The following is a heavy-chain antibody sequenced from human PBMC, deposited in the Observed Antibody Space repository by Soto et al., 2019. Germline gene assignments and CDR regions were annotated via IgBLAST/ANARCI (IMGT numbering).Heavy chain of an antibody. D-gene: IGHD3-22*01. Sequence: SETLSLTCAVYGGSFSGYYWSWIRQPPGKGLEWIGEINHSGSTNYNPSLKSRVTISVDTSKNQFSLKLSSVTAADTAVYYCASLEPRGDSSGYYPDYWGQGTLVTVSS. CDR1: GGSFSGYY. J-gene: IGHJ4*02. CDR2: INHSGST. V-gene: IGHV4-34*01. CDR3: ASLEPRGDSSGYYPDY.